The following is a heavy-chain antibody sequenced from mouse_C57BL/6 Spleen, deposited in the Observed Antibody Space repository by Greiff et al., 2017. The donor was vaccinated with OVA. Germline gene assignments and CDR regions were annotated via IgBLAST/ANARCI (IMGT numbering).Heavy chain of an antibody. CDR2: IYPRDGST. J-gene: IGHJ1*03. CDR3: AREGGIYYYGSSYFDV. CDR1: GYTFTSYD. D-gene: IGHD1-1*01. Sequence: QVQLQQSGPELVKPGASVKLSCKASGYTFTSYDINWVKQRPGQGLEWIGWIYPRDGSTKYNEKFKGKATLNVDTSSSTAYMELHSLTSEDSAVYFCAREGGIYYYGSSYFDVWGTGTTVTVSS. V-gene: IGHV1-85*01.